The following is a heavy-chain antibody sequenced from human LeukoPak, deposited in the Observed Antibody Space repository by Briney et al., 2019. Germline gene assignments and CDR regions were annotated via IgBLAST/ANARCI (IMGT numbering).Heavy chain of an antibody. CDR3: ARGYRESAIFGVVYGIDY. CDR2: ISSSGSTI. CDR1: GFTFTNYE. Sequence: PGGSLRLSCAASGFTFTNYEMNWVRPAPGKGLEWVSYISSSGSTIYYADSVKGRFTVSRDNAKSSLFLQMNSLRAEDTAIYYCARGYRESAIFGVVYGIDYWGQGTLVTVSS. V-gene: IGHV3-48*03. J-gene: IGHJ4*02. D-gene: IGHD3-3*01.